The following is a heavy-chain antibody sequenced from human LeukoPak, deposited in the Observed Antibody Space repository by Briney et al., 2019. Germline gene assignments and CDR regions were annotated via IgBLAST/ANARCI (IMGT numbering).Heavy chain of an antibody. V-gene: IGHV3-30-3*01. CDR3: ARGDSSSFEFDY. J-gene: IGHJ4*02. CDR2: ISYDGSNK. CDR1: GFTFSSYA. D-gene: IGHD6-13*01. Sequence: GRSLRLSCAASGFTFSSYAMHWVRQAPGKGLEWVAVISYDGSNKYYADSVKGRFTISRDNAKNSLYLQMNSLRAEDTAVYYCARGDSSSFEFDYWGQGTLVTVSS.